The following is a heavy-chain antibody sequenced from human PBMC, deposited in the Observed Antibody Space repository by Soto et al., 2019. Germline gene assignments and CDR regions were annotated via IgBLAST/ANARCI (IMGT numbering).Heavy chain of an antibody. V-gene: IGHV5-10-1*01. CDR3: ARQTYCSSTSCYTVDS. CDR2: IDPSDSYT. J-gene: IGHJ4*02. D-gene: IGHD2-2*02. CDR1: GYNFPYFW. Sequence: GESLKISCEGSGYNFPYFWITWVRQMPGKGLEWMGTIDPSDSYTDYSPSFQGHVSLSADKSSSTAYLQWSSLKASDTAMYYCARQTYCSSTSCYTVDSWGQGTLVTVSS.